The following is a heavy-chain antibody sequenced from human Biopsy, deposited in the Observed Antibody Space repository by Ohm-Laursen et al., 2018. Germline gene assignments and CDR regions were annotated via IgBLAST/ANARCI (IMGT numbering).Heavy chain of an antibody. D-gene: IGHD2-15*01. CDR3: AKGQDLRGGAEYFQH. Sequence: ASVTASCKASGSTFTGQYLHWVRQVPGQGLEWMGWINPHSGTTKFAQDFQGRVTMTRDTSITTAYMELRRLRSDDTAVYYCAKGQDLRGGAEYFQHWGQGALVTVSS. V-gene: IGHV1-2*02. J-gene: IGHJ1*01. CDR2: INPHSGTT. CDR1: GSTFTGQY.